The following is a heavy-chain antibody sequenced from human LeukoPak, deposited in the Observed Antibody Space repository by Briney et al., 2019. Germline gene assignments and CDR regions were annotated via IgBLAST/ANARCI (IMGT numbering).Heavy chain of an antibody. V-gene: IGHV1-69*01. D-gene: IGHD2-2*01. Sequence: ASVKVSCKASGGTFSSYAISWVRQAPGQGLEWMGGIIPIFGTANYAQKFQGRVTITADESTSTAYMELSSLRSEDTAVYYCARADYCSSTSCSYYYYMDVWGKGTTVTVSS. CDR1: GGTFSSYA. CDR2: IIPIFGTA. CDR3: ARADYCSSTSCSYYYYMDV. J-gene: IGHJ6*03.